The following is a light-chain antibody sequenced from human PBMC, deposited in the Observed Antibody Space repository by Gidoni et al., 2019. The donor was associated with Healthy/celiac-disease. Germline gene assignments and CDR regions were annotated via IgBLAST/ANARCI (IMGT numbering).Light chain of an antibody. V-gene: IGKV1-39*01. J-gene: IGKJ1*01. CDR3: QQSYSTPWT. CDR2: AAS. CDR1: QSISSY. Sequence: DIQMTQSPSSLSASVGDRVTITCRASQSISSYLNWYQQKPGKAPKLLIYAASSLQSGVPSRFSGSGSGTDFTLTISSRQPEDFGTYYCQQSYSTPWTFXXXTKVEIK.